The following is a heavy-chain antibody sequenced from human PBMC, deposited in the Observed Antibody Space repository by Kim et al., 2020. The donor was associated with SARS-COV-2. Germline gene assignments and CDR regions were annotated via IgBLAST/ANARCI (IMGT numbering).Heavy chain of an antibody. CDR2: TYYSGST. V-gene: IGHV4-59*01. CDR1: GVSISSYY. CDR3: ARRVYSSCWYYFAY. J-gene: IGHJ4*02. D-gene: IGHD6-19*01. Sequence: SETLSLTCTVSGVSISSYYWSWIRQPPGKGLEWIGYTYYSGSTNYNPSLKSRGTISADTSKKQFSLKLSSVTAAVPAVYYCARRVYSSCWYYFAYWGQGTLVTVS.